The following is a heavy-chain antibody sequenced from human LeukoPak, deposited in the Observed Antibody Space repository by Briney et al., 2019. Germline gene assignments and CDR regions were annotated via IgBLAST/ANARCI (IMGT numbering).Heavy chain of an antibody. CDR1: GFTFSSYW. D-gene: IGHD2-21*02. CDR2: IKEDGSAK. J-gene: IGHJ3*02. Sequence: PGGSLRLSYAASGFTFSSYWMSWVRLAPGNGLEWVANIKEDGSAKYYVDSVKGLFTISKDNAKNSLYLQMNSLRAEDTAVYYCARVHFVVVTEAFDIWVQGTMVTVSS. CDR3: ARVHFVVVTEAFDI. V-gene: IGHV3-7*04.